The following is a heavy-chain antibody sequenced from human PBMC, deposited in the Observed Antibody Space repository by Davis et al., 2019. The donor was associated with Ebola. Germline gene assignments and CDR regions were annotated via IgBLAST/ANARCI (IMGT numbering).Heavy chain of an antibody. CDR3: AKDVSIVAWYFEL. J-gene: IGHJ2*01. CDR2: INDEGIEK. CDR1: GFTFRSFW. V-gene: IGHV3-7*03. D-gene: IGHD2-21*01. Sequence: GESLKISCAASGFTFRSFWMSWVRQAPGKGLEWVATINDEGIEKYYGDSVEGRFTISRDNARNSLYLQMNSLRAEDTAVYYCAKDVSIVAWYFELWGRGTLVTVSS.